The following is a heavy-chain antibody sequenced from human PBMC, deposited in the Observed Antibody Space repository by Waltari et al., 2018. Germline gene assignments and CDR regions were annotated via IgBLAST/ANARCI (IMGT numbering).Heavy chain of an antibody. Sequence: QVQLVESGGGLVQPGRSLRLSFAASGFTFRTYAMHWVRQAPGKGLEWVAVIASDGSNKYYADSVKGRFTISRDNPYSTLYLQMNSLRADDTAVYYCAKIDSYSTAYGYWGQGTLVTVSS. D-gene: IGHD2-2*01. CDR3: AKIDSYSTAYGY. CDR1: GFTFRTYA. V-gene: IGHV3-30*18. CDR2: IASDGSNK. J-gene: IGHJ4*02.